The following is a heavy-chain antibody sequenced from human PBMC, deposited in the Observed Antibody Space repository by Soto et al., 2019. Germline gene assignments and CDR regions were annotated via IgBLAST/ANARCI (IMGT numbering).Heavy chain of an antibody. J-gene: IGHJ6*03. D-gene: IGHD3-3*01. Sequence: ASVKVSCKASGYTFTSYDINWVRQATGQGLEWMGWMNPNSGNTGYAQKFQGRVTMTRNTSISTAYMELSSLRSEDTAVYYCAGSLFSLSYYDFWSGLAYYMDVWGKGTTVTVSS. V-gene: IGHV1-8*01. CDR3: AGSLFSLSYYDFWSGLAYYMDV. CDR2: MNPNSGNT. CDR1: GYTFTSYD.